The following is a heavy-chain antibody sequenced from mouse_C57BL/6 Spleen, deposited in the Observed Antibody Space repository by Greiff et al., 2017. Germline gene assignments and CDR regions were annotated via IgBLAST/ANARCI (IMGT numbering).Heavy chain of an antibody. CDR3: AREDDYDGGLAY. Sequence: QVQLKQPGAELVRPGSSVKLSCKASGYTFTSYWMHWVKQRPIQGLEWIGNIDPSDSETHYNQKFKDKATLTVDKSSSTAYMQLSSLTSEDSAVYYCAREDDYDGGLAYWGQGTLVTVSA. J-gene: IGHJ3*01. CDR2: IDPSDSET. D-gene: IGHD2-4*01. CDR1: GYTFTSYW. V-gene: IGHV1-52*01.